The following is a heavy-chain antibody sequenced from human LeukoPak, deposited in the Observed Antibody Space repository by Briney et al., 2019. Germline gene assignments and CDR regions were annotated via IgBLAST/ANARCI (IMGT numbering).Heavy chain of an antibody. CDR3: ARGRGFGEYPVDY. J-gene: IGHJ4*02. D-gene: IGHD3-10*01. CDR2: IYHSGST. V-gene: IGHV4-30-2*01. CDR1: GGSISSGGYS. Sequence: PSETLSLTCAVSGGSISSGGYSWSWIRQPPGKGLEWIGYIYHSGSTYYNPSLKSRVTISVDRSKNQFSLKLSSVTAADTAVYYCARGRGFGEYPVDYWGQGTLVTVSS.